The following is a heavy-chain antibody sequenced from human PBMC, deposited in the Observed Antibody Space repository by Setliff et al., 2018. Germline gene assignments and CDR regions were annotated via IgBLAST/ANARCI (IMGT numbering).Heavy chain of an antibody. CDR2: IYSSGNI. J-gene: IGHJ4*02. CDR1: GGSISSGTFY. Sequence: SETLSLTCTVSGGSISSGTFYWTWLRQPAGKGLEWIGHIYSSGNINYNPSLVSRVTTSIDTSKSQFSLRLSSVTAADTAVYYCARQRRIWNDLDYFDYWGQGTLVTVSS. D-gene: IGHD1-1*01. CDR3: ARQRRIWNDLDYFDY. V-gene: IGHV4-61*09.